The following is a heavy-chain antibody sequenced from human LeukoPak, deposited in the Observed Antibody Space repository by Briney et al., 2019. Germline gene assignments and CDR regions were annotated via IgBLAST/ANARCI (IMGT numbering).Heavy chain of an antibody. J-gene: IGHJ6*03. V-gene: IGHV1-18*01. Sequence: ASVKVSCKASGYTFTSYSMHWVRQAPGQGLEWMGWISAYNGNTNYAQKLQGRVTMTTDTSTSTAYMELRSLRSDDTAVYYCARAHSRTWYMDVWGKGTTVTVSS. CDR3: ARAHSRTWYMDV. D-gene: IGHD2-21*01. CDR2: ISAYNGNT. CDR1: GYTFTSYS.